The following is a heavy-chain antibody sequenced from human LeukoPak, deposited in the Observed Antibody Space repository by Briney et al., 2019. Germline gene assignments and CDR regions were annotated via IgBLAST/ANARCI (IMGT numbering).Heavy chain of an antibody. V-gene: IGHV1-2*02. J-gene: IGHJ5*02. Sequence: GASVKVSCKASGYTFTGYYMHWARQAPGQGLEWMGWINPNSGGTNYAQKFQGRVTMTRDTSISTAYMELSRLRSDDTAVYYCARDRLEAAAGLNWFDPWGQGTLVTVSS. D-gene: IGHD6-13*01. CDR3: ARDRLEAAAGLNWFDP. CDR1: GYTFTGYY. CDR2: INPNSGGT.